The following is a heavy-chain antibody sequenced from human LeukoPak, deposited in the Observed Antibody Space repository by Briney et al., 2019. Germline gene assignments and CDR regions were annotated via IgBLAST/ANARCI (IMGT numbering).Heavy chain of an antibody. CDR1: GFTFSSYS. CDR2: ISSRSNYI. J-gene: IGHJ3*02. Sequence: GGSLRLSCAASGFTFSSYSINWVRQAPGKGLEWASFISSRSNYIYYADSVKGRFTISRDNTKNSVSLQMKSLRVEDAAVYYCARGTGKTKAFDIWGQGTMVTVSS. V-gene: IGHV3-21*01. CDR3: ARGTGKTKAFDI. D-gene: IGHD1/OR15-1a*01.